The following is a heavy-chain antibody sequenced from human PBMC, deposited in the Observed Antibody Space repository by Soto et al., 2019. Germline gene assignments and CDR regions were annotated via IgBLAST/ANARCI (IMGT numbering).Heavy chain of an antibody. CDR1: GDSISSGDYY. CDR3: ARDAERFANRNLDY. D-gene: IGHD1-1*01. V-gene: IGHV4-39*07. J-gene: IGHJ4*02. CDR2: INHSGST. Sequence: PSETLSLTCTVSGDSISSGDYYWSWIRQPPGKGLEWIGEINHSGSTNYNPSLKSRVTISVDTSKNQFSLKLSSVTAADTAVYYCARDAERFANRNLDYWGQGTLVTVSS.